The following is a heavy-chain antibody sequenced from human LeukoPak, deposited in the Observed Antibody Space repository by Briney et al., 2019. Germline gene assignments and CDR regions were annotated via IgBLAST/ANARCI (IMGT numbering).Heavy chain of an antibody. D-gene: IGHD2-15*01. CDR1: GLTFSNAW. J-gene: IGHJ4*02. V-gene: IGHV3-15*07. CDR3: TTNPGSWGDF. CDR2: IKSETNGGTA. Sequence: GGSLRLSCAVSGLTFSNAWMNWVRQAPGKGLEWVAHIKSETNGGTADYAAAVEGRFTISRDDSKNTLYLQMNSLKIEDTAVYFCTTNPGSWGDFWGQGSLVTVSS.